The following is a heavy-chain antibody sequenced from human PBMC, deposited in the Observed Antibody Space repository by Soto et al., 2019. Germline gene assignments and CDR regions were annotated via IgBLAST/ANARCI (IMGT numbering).Heavy chain of an antibody. V-gene: IGHV1-69*01. CDR2: IIPIFGTA. Sequence: QVQLVQSGAEVQKPGSSVKVSCKASGGTFSSYAISWVRQAPGQGLEWMGGIIPIFGTANYAQKFQGRVTITADESTSTAYMELSSLRSEDTAVYYCARRKVDTAMVMDWYFDLWGRGTLVTVSS. J-gene: IGHJ2*01. D-gene: IGHD5-18*01. CDR1: GGTFSSYA. CDR3: ARRKVDTAMVMDWYFDL.